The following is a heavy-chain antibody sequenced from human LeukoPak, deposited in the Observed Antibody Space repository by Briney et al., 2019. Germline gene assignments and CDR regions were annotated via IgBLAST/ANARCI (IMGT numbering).Heavy chain of an antibody. V-gene: IGHV4-4*07. Sequence: PSETLSLTCTVSGGSISSYYWSWIRQPAGKGLEWIGRIYTSGSTNYNPSLKSRVTMSVDTSKNQFSLKLSSVTAADTAVYYCARELVGQYCSGGSCYNSYYYYYMDVWGKGTTVTVSS. D-gene: IGHD2-15*01. CDR2: IYTSGST. CDR3: ARELVGQYCSGGSCYNSYYYYYMDV. J-gene: IGHJ6*03. CDR1: GGSISSYY.